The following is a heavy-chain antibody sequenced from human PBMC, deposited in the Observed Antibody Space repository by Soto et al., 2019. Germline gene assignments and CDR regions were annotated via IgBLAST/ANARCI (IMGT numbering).Heavy chain of an antibody. CDR3: ARGGVNHDFCSGYLDY. CDR2: IVIGSGNT. Sequence: SVKVSCTASGVTFTRCSVEWVRLGRGQRPEWMGWIVIGSGNTNYAQKFHERVTISRDMSTSTVYMELSSLRSDDTAVHYCARGGVNHDFCSGYLDYWGQGTLVTVSS. CDR1: GVTFTRCS. V-gene: IGHV1-58*01. D-gene: IGHD3-3*01. J-gene: IGHJ4*02.